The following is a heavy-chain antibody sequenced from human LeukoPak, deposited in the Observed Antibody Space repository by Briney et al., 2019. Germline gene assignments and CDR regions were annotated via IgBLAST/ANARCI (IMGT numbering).Heavy chain of an antibody. CDR2: ISWNSGSI. CDR3: AKEVGGYYGSGSYQDYYYYGMDV. V-gene: IGHV3-9*01. Sequence: PGGSLRLSCAASGFTFDDYAMHWVRQAPGKGLEWVSGISWNSGSIGYADSVKGRFTISGDNAKNSLYLQMNSLRAGDTALYYCAKEVGGYYGSGSYQDYYYYGMDVWGQGTTVTVSS. J-gene: IGHJ6*02. D-gene: IGHD3-10*01. CDR1: GFTFDDYA.